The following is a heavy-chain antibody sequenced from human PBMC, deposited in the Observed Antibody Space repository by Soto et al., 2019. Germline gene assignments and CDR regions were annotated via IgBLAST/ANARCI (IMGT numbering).Heavy chain of an antibody. J-gene: IGHJ5*02. D-gene: IGHD3-10*01. Sequence: ASVKVSCKASGYTFTSYGISWVRQAPGQGLEWMGWISAYNGNTNFAQRLQGRVTMTTDTSTSTAYMELRSLRSDDTAVYYCARDWTRNYYGSGTNWFDPWGQGTLVTVSS. CDR3: ARDWTRNYYGSGTNWFDP. V-gene: IGHV1-18*01. CDR1: GYTFTSYG. CDR2: ISAYNGNT.